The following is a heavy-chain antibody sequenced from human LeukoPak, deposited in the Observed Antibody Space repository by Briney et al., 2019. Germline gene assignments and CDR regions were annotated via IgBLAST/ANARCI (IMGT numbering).Heavy chain of an antibody. D-gene: IGHD1-1*01. CDR2: IYHSGST. J-gene: IGHJ4*02. CDR1: GGSISSGGYY. Sequence: SQTLSLTCTVSGGSISSGGYYWSWIRQPPGKGLEWIGYIYHSGSTYYNPSLKSRVTISVDRSKNQFSLKLSSVTAADTAVYYCARHPPRSHDSTPTDYWGQGTLVTVSS. V-gene: IGHV4-30-2*01. CDR3: ARHPPRSHDSTPTDY.